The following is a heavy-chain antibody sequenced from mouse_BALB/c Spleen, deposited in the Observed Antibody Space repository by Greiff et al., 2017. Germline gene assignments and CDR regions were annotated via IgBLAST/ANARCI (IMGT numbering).Heavy chain of an antibody. V-gene: IGHV1S81*02. CDR3: TRSGGNTAMDY. D-gene: IGHD1-1*02. CDR2: INPSNGGT. J-gene: IGHJ4*01. Sequence: VQLVESGAELVKPGASVKLSCKASGYTFTSYYMYWVKQRPGQGLEWIGEINPSNGGTNFNEKFKSKATLTVDKSSSTAYMQLSSLTSEDSAVYYCTRSGGNTAMDYWGQGTSVTVSS. CDR1: GYTFTSYY.